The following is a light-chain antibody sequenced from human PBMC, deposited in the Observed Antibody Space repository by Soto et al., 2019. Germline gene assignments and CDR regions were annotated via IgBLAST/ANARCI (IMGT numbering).Light chain of an antibody. CDR2: DAS. J-gene: IGKJ5*01. Sequence: EIVLTQSPATLSLSPGERATLSCGASQSVSSSYLAWYQQKPGLAPRLLIYDASSRANGIPDSFSGSGSGTDFTLTISRLEPEDFAVYYCQQYGSSRITFGQGTRLEIK. CDR3: QQYGSSRIT. CDR1: QSVSSSY. V-gene: IGKV3D-20*01.